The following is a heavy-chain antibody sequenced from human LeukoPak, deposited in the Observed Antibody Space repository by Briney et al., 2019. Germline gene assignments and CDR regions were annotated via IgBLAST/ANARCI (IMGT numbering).Heavy chain of an antibody. Sequence: GGSLRHSCAASGFTFSRYAMSWVRQALRKGLDWVSAISGSGGSTYYADSVKCRFTISIDNSKNPLYLQMNSLRAEDTAVYYCAKYGFGEFHFDYWGQGTLVTVSS. CDR2: ISGSGGST. V-gene: IGHV3-23*01. CDR3: AKYGFGEFHFDY. CDR1: GFTFSRYA. J-gene: IGHJ4*02. D-gene: IGHD3-10*01.